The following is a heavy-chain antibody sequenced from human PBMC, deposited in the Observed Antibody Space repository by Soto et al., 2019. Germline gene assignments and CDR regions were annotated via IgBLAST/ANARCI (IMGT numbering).Heavy chain of an antibody. CDR2: IYYSGST. J-gene: IGHJ4*02. Sequence: SDTLSLTCTVSGGSISSGDYYWSWIRQPPGKGLEWIGYIYYSGSTNYNPSLKSRVTISVDTSKNQFSLKLSSVTAADTAVYYCARLGGSYAVHHFDYWGQGTLVNVSS. CDR1: GGSISSGDYY. D-gene: IGHD1-26*01. V-gene: IGHV4-30-4*02. CDR3: ARLGGSYAVHHFDY.